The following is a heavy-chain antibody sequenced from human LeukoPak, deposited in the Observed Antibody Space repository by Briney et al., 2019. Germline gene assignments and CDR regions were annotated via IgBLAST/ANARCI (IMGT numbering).Heavy chain of an antibody. CDR1: GFTFSSYA. CDR3: AKGLGSGSFLFDY. V-gene: IGHV3-23*01. J-gene: IGHJ4*02. D-gene: IGHD3-10*02. CDR2: ISGSAGST. Sequence: GGSLRLSCAASGFTFSSYAMSWVRQAPGKGLEWVSAISGSAGSTYYADSVKGRFTISRDNSKNTLYLQMNSLRAEDTAVYYCAKGLGSGSFLFDYWGQGTLVTVSS.